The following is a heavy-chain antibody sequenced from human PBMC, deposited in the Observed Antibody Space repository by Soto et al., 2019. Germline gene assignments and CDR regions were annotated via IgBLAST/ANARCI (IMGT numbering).Heavy chain of an antibody. D-gene: IGHD3-9*01. CDR2: ISGSGGST. CDR1: GFTFSSYA. CDR3: ARPPLSGSPLYYDILTGYLVDY. J-gene: IGHJ4*02. Sequence: GGSLRLSCAASGFTFSSYAMSWVRQAPGKGLEWVSAISGSGGSTYYADSVKGRFTISRDNSKNTLYLQMNSLRAEDTAVYYCARPPLSGSPLYYDILTGYLVDYWGQGTLVTVSS. V-gene: IGHV3-23*01.